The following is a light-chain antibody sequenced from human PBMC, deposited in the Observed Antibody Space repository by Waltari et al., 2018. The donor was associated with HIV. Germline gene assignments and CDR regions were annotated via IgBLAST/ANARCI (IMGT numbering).Light chain of an antibody. CDR1: QSISTY. J-gene: IGKJ4*01. Sequence: DIQLTQSPSSLSASVGDRVTITCRASQSISTYLNWYQQRPGKAPKLLIYGAFALHSGVPSGFSGSGSGTDFTLTITSLQPEDFATYYCQQTFRIPLTFGGGTKV. CDR2: GAF. V-gene: IGKV1-39*01. CDR3: QQTFRIPLT.